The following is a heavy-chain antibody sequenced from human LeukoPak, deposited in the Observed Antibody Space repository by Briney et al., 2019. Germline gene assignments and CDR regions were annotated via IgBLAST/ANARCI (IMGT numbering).Heavy chain of an antibody. Sequence: ASVKVSCKASGYTFTSYAMNWVRQAPGQGLEWMGWINTNTGKPPYAQGFTGRFVFSLDSSVSTAYLRINSLNAEGTAVYYCARAAPLDYWGQGTLVTVSS. V-gene: IGHV7-4-1*02. CDR3: ARAAPLDY. CDR2: INTNTGKP. J-gene: IGHJ4*02. D-gene: IGHD6-6*01. CDR1: GYTFTSYA.